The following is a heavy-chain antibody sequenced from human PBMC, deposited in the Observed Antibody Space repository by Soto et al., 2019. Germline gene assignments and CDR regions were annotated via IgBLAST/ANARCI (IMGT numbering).Heavy chain of an antibody. CDR3: ARVPSP. Sequence: TSGTLSITFAASGGTISSGGYSWSWIRQPPGKGLEWIGYIYHSGSTYYNPSLKSRVTISVDRSKNQFSLKLSSVTAADTAVYYCARVPSPWGQGTLVTVSS. CDR1: GGTISSGGYS. J-gene: IGHJ5*02. V-gene: IGHV4-30-2*01. CDR2: IYHSGST.